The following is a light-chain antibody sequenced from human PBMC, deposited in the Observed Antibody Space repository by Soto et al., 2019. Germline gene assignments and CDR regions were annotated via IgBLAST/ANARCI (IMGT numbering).Light chain of an antibody. J-gene: IGKJ5*01. CDR2: WAS. CDR1: QSVLYISNNKNY. Sequence: DMVMTQSPDSLAVSLGERATINCKSSQSVLYISNNKNYLAWYQQKPGQPPRLLIYWASARESGVPDRFSGSGSGTDFTLTISSLQAEDVAVYYCQQYYSSITFGQGTRLEIK. V-gene: IGKV4-1*01. CDR3: QQYYSSIT.